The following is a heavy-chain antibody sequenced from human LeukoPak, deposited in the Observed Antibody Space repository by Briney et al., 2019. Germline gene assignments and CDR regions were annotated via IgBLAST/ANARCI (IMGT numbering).Heavy chain of an antibody. D-gene: IGHD6-19*01. V-gene: IGHV3-23*01. CDR3: AKDSGGWPTTVDY. CDR2: ISGSGGST. Sequence: GGSLRLSCAASGFTSNNYAMSWVRQAPGEGLKWVSGISGSGGSTYYADSVKGRFTISRDNSKNTLYLQMNSLRAEDTAVYYCAKDSGGWPTTVDYWGQGTLVTVSS. CDR1: GFTSNNYA. J-gene: IGHJ4*02.